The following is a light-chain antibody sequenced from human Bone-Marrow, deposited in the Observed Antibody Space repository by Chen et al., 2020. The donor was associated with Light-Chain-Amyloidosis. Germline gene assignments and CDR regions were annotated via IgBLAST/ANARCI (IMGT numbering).Light chain of an antibody. CDR3: QEWDRSGDRPV. CDR2: DDS. V-gene: IGLV3-21*02. J-gene: IGLJ3*02. Sequence: SYVLPQPSSVSVAPGQTATIACGGNNIGSTSVHWYQQTPGQAPLLVVYDDSDRPSGIPERLSGSNSGNTATLTISRVEAGDEADYYCQEWDRSGDRPVFGGGTQLPVL. CDR1: NIGSTS.